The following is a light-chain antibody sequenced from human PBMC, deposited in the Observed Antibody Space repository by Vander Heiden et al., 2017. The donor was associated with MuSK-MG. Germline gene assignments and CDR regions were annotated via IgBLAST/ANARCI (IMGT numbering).Light chain of an antibody. CDR2: DAS. J-gene: IGKJ1*01. CDR3: QQYYNFPQT. V-gene: IGKV1D-8*03. Sequence: VIWMTQSPSLLSASTGDRVSISCRASQDINRYLTWYKQKPGKAPKLLIYDASTLQSGVPSRFSGSGSGTDFTLTITRLQSDDFATYYCQQYYNFPQTFGPGTKVEIK. CDR1: QDINRY.